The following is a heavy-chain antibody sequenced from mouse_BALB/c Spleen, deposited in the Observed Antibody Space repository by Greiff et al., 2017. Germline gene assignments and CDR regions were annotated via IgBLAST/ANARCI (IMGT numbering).Heavy chain of an antibody. CDR3: ARDRGYSGKWFAY. V-gene: IGHV2-6-7*01. D-gene: IGHD2-14*01. J-gene: IGHJ3*01. CDR2: IWGDGST. Sequence: QVQLKESGPGLVAPSQSLSITCTVSGFSLTGYGVNWVRQPPGKGLEWLGMIWGDGSTDYNSALKSRLSISKDNSKSQVFLKMNSLQTDDTARYYCARDRGYSGKWFAYWGQGTLVTVSA. CDR1: GFSLTGYG.